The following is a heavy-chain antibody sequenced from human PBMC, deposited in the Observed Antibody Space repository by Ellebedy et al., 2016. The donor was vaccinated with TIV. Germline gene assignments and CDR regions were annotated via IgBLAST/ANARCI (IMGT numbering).Heavy chain of an antibody. J-gene: IGHJ6*02. CDR2: LQYSGSN. V-gene: IGHV4-59*01. D-gene: IGHD3-22*01. CDR3: ASDSSSYWYGMDV. Sequence: GSLRLSCTVSGGSFSSYYWSWIRQPPGKGLEWIGYLQYSGSNNYNPSLKSRVSISIDTSKNQFSLKLSSVTAADTAVYYCASDSSSYWYGMDVWGQGTTVTVSS. CDR1: GGSFSSYY.